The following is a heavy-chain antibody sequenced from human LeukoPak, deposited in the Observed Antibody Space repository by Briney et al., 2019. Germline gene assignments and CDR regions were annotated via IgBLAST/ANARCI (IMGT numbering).Heavy chain of an antibody. CDR1: GGSISDYY. CDR3: ARHWLEAAKTYSYWFDP. Sequence: SETLSLTCSVSGGSISDYYWSWIRQPPGKGLEWIGYIYRGGTINYNPSVKSRVTMSLDTSKNQISLMLNSVTAEDTAIYYCARHWLEAAKTYSYWFDPWGQGTLVTVSS. CDR2: IYRGGTI. J-gene: IGHJ5*02. D-gene: IGHD6-13*01. V-gene: IGHV4-4*09.